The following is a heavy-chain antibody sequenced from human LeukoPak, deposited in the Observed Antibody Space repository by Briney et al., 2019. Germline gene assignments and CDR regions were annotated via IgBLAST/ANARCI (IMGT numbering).Heavy chain of an antibody. D-gene: IGHD1-1*01. V-gene: IGHV3-7*03. J-gene: IGHJ5*02. CDR2: IKQDGSVT. Sequence: PRESLRLSCAASGFTFSSWWMSCVRQAPGKALEWVANIKQDGSVTFYEDSVKGRFTLSKDNARNSLYLRMDSLRAEDTAVYYCANDRTGTGGFDPWGQGTLVTVSS. CDR3: ANDRTGTGGFDP. CDR1: GFTFSSWW.